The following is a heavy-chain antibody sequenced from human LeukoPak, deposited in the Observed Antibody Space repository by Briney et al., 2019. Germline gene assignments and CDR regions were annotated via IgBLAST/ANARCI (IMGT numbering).Heavy chain of an antibody. CDR2: IYYSGST. D-gene: IGHD3-3*01. Sequence: PSETLSLTCTVSGGSISSYYWSWIRQPPGKGLEWIGYIYYSGSTNYNPSLKSRVTISVDTSKNQFSLKLSSVTAADTAVYYCARVGSDYDFWSGYYKGANAFDIWGQGTKVTVSS. J-gene: IGHJ3*02. V-gene: IGHV4-59*01. CDR3: ARVGSDYDFWSGYYKGANAFDI. CDR1: GGSISSYY.